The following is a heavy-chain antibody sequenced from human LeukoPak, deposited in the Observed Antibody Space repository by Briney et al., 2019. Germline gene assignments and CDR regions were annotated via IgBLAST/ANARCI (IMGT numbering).Heavy chain of an antibody. D-gene: IGHD2-21*01. J-gene: IGHJ4*02. CDR2: IYYTGST. Sequence: PSETLSLTCTVSGGSFSTYYWGWIRQPPGQRLELIGFIYYTGSTNYNPSLKSRVSISLDTSQNQFSLKMTSLTAADTAVYYCVRVCCGGVRTLDYWGQGTLVAVSS. V-gene: IGHV4-59*01. CDR1: GGSFSTYY. CDR3: VRVCCGGVRTLDY.